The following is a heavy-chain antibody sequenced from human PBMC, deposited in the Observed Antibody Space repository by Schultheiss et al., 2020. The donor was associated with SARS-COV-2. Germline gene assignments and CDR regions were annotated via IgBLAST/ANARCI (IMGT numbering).Heavy chain of an antibody. CDR3: ARVLEQQLDDY. J-gene: IGHJ4*02. Sequence: ASVKVSCKASGGTFSSYGISWVRQAPGQGLEWMGWISAYNGNTNYAQKLQGRVTMTTDTSTSTAYMELRSLRSDDTAVYYCARVLEQQLDDYWGQGTLVTVSS. CDR1: GGTFSSYG. V-gene: IGHV1-18*01. CDR2: ISAYNGNT. D-gene: IGHD6-13*01.